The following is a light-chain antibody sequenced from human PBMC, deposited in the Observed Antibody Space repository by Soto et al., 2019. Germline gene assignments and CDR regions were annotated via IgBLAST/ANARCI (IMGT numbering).Light chain of an antibody. Sequence: DIVMTQSPDSLAVSLGERATINCKSSQSVLHSSNNMNYLTWYQHKPGQPPKVLIYWASTRESGVPDRFSGSGSGTDFTLTISSLQAEDVAVYYCQQYHSAPLTFGGGTKVGI. CDR1: QSVLHSSNNMNY. CDR2: WAS. J-gene: IGKJ4*01. V-gene: IGKV4-1*01. CDR3: QQYHSAPLT.